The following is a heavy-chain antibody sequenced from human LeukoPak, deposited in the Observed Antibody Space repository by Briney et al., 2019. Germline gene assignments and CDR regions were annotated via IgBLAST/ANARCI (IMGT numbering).Heavy chain of an antibody. CDR3: ARVPCSGGMCYSHFDY. D-gene: IGHD2-15*01. CDR2: INPNSGGT. Sequence: ASVTVSCKASGYTFSGYYIHWVRQAPGQGLEWMGWINPNSGGTNYAQNFQGRLTMTRDTSTSTAYMELSGLRSVDTAVYFCARVPCSGGMCYSHFDYWGQGTLVTVSS. J-gene: IGHJ4*02. CDR1: GYTFSGYY. V-gene: IGHV1-2*02.